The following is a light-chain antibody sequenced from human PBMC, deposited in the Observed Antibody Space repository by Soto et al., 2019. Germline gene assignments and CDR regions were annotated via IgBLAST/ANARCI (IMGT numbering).Light chain of an antibody. V-gene: IGKV1-8*01. CDR3: QQYYSYPFT. CDR2: AAS. J-gene: IGKJ4*01. CDR1: QGISSY. Sequence: AIRMTQSPSSLSASTGDRVTITCRASQGISSYLAWYQQKVGKAPKLLIYAASTLQSGVPSRFSGSGSGTDFTLTISCLQSEDFATYYCQQYYSYPFTLGGGTKVEIK.